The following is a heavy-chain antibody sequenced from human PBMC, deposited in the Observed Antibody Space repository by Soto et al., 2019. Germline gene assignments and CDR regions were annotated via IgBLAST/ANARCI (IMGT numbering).Heavy chain of an antibody. CDR1: GGSFSGYY. J-gene: IGHJ6*03. Sequence: SETLSLTCAVYGGSFSGYYWSWIRQPPGKGLEWIGEINHSGSTNYNPSLKSRVTISVDTSKNQFSLKLSSVTAADTAVYYCARPGYRYCSSTSCYARWYYYYYMDVWGKGTTVTVSS. CDR3: ARPGYRYCSSTSCYARWYYYYYMDV. CDR2: INHSGST. D-gene: IGHD2-2*01. V-gene: IGHV4-34*01.